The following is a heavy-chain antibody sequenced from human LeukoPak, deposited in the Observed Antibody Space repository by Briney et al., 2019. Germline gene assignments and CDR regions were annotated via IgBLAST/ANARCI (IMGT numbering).Heavy chain of an antibody. Sequence: AGGSLRLSCAASGFTFSSYHMHWVRQAPGKGLEWLSYINYGNRPTYYADSVKGRFTISRDNAKNTLYLQMNSLRAEDTAVYYCAKTVTQPKRGFDPWGQGTLVTVSS. CDR2: INYGNRPT. V-gene: IGHV3-48*01. D-gene: IGHD4-11*01. CDR3: AKTVTQPKRGFDP. J-gene: IGHJ5*02. CDR1: GFTFSSYH.